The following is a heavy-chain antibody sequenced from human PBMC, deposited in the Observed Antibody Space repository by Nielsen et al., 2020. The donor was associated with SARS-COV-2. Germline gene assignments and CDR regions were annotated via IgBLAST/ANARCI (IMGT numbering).Heavy chain of an antibody. CDR2: IYYSGST. Sequence: SETLSLTCTVSGGSISSGGYYWSWIRQHPGKGLEWIGYIYYSGSTYYNPSLKSRVTISVDTSKNQFSLKLSSVTAADTAVYYCARIRVGVVPAANFQALSAFDIWGQGTMVTVSS. CDR3: ARIRVGVVPAANFQALSAFDI. D-gene: IGHD2-2*01. J-gene: IGHJ3*02. CDR1: GGSISSGGYY. V-gene: IGHV4-31*03.